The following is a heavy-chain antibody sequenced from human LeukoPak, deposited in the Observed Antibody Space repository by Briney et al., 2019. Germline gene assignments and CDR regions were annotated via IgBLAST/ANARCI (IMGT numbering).Heavy chain of an antibody. CDR1: GFTFDDYA. CDR3: AKEWLSAPYFDY. D-gene: IGHD3-22*01. V-gene: IGHV3-9*01. CDR2: ISWNGGSI. Sequence: GRSLRLSCAASGFTFDDYAMHWVRQAPGKGLEWVSGISWNGGSIVYADSVKGRFTISRDNAKNSLYLQMNSLRAEDTALYYCAKEWLSAPYFDYWGQGPLVPVSS. J-gene: IGHJ4*02.